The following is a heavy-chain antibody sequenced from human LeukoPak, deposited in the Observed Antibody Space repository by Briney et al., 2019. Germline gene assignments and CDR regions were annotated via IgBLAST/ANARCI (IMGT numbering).Heavy chain of an antibody. D-gene: IGHD6-19*01. V-gene: IGHV4-59*12. Sequence: SETLSLTCTVSGGSISSYYWSWIRQPPGKGLEWIGYIHYSGSTNYNPSLKSRLTISVDTSKNQFSLKLSSVAAADTAVYYCARDRVVAGQRGRFDPWGQGTLVTVSS. CDR2: IHYSGST. CDR1: GGSISSYY. J-gene: IGHJ5*02. CDR3: ARDRVVAGQRGRFDP.